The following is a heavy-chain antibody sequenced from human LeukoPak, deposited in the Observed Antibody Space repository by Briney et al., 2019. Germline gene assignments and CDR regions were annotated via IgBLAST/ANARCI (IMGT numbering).Heavy chain of an antibody. V-gene: IGHV1-69*04. CDR2: IIPILGIA. D-gene: IGHD6-19*01. Sequence: ASVKVSCKASGGTFSSYAISWVRQAPGQGLEWMGRIIPILGIANYAQKFQGRVTITADKSTSTAYMELSSLRSEDTAVYYCARDPGYSSGWYYWGQGTLVTVSS. CDR3: ARDPGYSSGWYY. J-gene: IGHJ4*02. CDR1: GGTFSSYA.